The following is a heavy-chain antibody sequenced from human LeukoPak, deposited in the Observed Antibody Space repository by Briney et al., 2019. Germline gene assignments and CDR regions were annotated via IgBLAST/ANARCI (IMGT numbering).Heavy chain of an antibody. CDR1: GYTFTSYD. Sequence: ASVKVSCKASGYTFTSYDINWVRQATGQGLEWMGWMNPNSGNTGYAQKFQGRVTMTRNTSISTAYMELSSLRSEDTAVYYCARAQGVRGVITDYYYYYMDVWGQGTLVTVSS. V-gene: IGHV1-8*01. D-gene: IGHD3-10*01. CDR3: ARAQGVRGVITDYYYYYMDV. J-gene: IGHJ6*03. CDR2: MNPNSGNT.